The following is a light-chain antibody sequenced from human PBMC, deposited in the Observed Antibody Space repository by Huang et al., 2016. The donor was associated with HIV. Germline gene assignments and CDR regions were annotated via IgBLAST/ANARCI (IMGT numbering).Light chain of an antibody. CDR2: TAF. V-gene: IGKV1-39*01. CDR1: QDINTY. J-gene: IGKJ3*01. CDR3: QQSYTFTFT. Sequence: DIQMTQSPSSLSASVGDRVTITCRASQDINTYLNWYQQRPGKAPKLLIYTAFKLQSGLPSRFNVTGSGTHFALTITNLQPEDIATYYCQQSYTFTFTFGPGTEVNIK.